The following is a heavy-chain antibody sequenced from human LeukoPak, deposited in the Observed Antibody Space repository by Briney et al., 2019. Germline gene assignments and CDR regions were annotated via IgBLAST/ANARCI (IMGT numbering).Heavy chain of an antibody. D-gene: IGHD2/OR15-2a*01. CDR2: ISYDGSNK. V-gene: IGHV3-30-3*01. CDR3: ARAGGVIKPLDY. Sequence: GGSLRLSCAASGFSFSNYAMHWVRQAPGKGLEWVTLISYDGSNKYYADSVKGRFTISRDNSKNTLFLQMNSLRAEDTAVFYCARAGGVIKPLDYWGQGTLVTASS. J-gene: IGHJ4*02. CDR1: GFSFSNYA.